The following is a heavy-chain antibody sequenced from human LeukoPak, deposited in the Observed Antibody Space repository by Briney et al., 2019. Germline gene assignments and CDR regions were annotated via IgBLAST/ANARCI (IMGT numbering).Heavy chain of an antibody. V-gene: IGHV4-61*02. CDR2: IYTSGST. J-gene: IGHJ4*02. CDR3: ARDPGYSDAKSEYYFDY. D-gene: IGHD2-2*03. Sequence: SQTLSLTCTVSGGSISSGSYYWRWIRQPAGKGLEWIGRIYTSGSTNYNPSLKSRVTISVDTSKSQFSLKLSSVTAADTAVYYCARDPGYSDAKSEYYFDYWGQGTLVTVSS. CDR1: GGSISSGSYY.